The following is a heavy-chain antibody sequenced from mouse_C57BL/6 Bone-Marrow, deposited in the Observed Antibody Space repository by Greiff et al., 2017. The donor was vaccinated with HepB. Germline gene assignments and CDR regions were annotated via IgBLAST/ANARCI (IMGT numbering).Heavy chain of an antibody. CDR3: ASGGTNWEKAY. Sequence: QVQLQQSGAELARPGASVKLSCKASGYTFTSYGISWVKQRTGQGLEWIGEIYPRSGNTYYNEKFKGKATLTADKSSSTAYMELRSLTSEDSAVYFCASGGTNWEKAYWGQGTLVTVSA. J-gene: IGHJ3*01. CDR1: GYTFTSYG. CDR2: IYPRSGNT. D-gene: IGHD4-1*01. V-gene: IGHV1-81*01.